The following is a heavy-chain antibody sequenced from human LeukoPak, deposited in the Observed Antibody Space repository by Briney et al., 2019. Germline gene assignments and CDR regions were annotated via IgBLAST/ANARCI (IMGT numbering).Heavy chain of an antibody. CDR2: IYYSGST. J-gene: IGHJ4*02. CDR1: GGSISSYY. V-gene: IGHV4-59*01. D-gene: IGHD3-22*01. CDR3: ASTSYYYDSSGLTS. Sequence: PSETLSLTCTVSGGSISSYYWSWIRQPPGKGLEWIGYIYYSGSTNYNPSLKSRVTISVDTSKNQFSLKLSSVTAADTAVYYCASTSYYYDSSGLTSWGQGTLVTVSS.